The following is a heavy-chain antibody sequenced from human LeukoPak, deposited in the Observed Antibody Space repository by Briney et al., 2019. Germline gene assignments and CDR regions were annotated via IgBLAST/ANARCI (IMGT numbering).Heavy chain of an antibody. J-gene: IGHJ4*02. V-gene: IGHV1-46*01. Sequence: ASVKVSCKASGYTFTHYYMHWVRQARGQGLEWMGRIDGETGNTRYAQNFQGRVSMTRDTSTSTVYMELSSLRFVDTAVYYCARDPGGNYFGPGTHFAYWGQGALVTVSS. CDR2: IDGETGNT. CDR1: GYTFTHYY. CDR3: ARDPGGNYFGPGTHFAY. D-gene: IGHD3-10*01.